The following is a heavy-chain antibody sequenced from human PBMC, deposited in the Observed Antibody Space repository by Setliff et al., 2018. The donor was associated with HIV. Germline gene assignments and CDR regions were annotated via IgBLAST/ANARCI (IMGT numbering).Heavy chain of an antibody. CDR3: TTDLGGSYHGWNY. J-gene: IGHJ4*02. CDR2: IKSKTDGGTT. V-gene: IGHV3-15*07. D-gene: IGHD1-26*01. CDR1: GFTFSNAW. Sequence: RLSCAASGFTFSNAWMNWVRQAPGKGLEWVGRIKSKTDGGTTDYAAPVEGRFTISRDDSKNTLYLQMNSLKTEDTAVYYCTTDLGGSYHGWNYWGQGTLVTVSS.